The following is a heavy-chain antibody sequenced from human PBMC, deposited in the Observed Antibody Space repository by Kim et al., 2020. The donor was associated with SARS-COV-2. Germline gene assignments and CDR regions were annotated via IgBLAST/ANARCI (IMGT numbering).Heavy chain of an antibody. CDR2: ISYDGSNK. CDR3: AKDLDY. V-gene: IGHV3-30*18. J-gene: IGHJ4*02. Sequence: GGSLRLSCAASGFTFSSYGMHWVRQAPGKGLEWVAVISYDGSNKYYADSVKGRFTISRDNSKNTLYLQMNSLRAEDTAVYYCAKDLDYWGQGTLVTVSS. CDR1: GFTFSSYG.